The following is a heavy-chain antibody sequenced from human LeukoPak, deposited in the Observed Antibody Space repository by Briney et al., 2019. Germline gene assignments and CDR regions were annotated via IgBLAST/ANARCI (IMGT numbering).Heavy chain of an antibody. V-gene: IGHV1-3*01. CDR3: ARETDSSSWFSHSDY. CDR1: GYTFTSYA. D-gene: IGHD6-13*01. Sequence: ASVKVSCKASGYTFTSYAMHWVRQAPGQRLEWMGWINAGNGNTKYSQKFQGRVTITRDTSASTAYMELSSLRSEDTAVYYCARETDSSSWFSHSDYWGQGTLVTVSS. J-gene: IGHJ4*02. CDR2: INAGNGNT.